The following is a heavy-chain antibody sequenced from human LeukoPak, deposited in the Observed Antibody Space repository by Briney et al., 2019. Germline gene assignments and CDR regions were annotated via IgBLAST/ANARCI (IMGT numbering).Heavy chain of an antibody. CDR2: INHSGST. V-gene: IGHV4-34*01. J-gene: IGHJ3*02. Sequence: SETLSLTCAVYGGSFSGYYWSWIRQPPGKGLEWIGEINHSGSTNYNPSLKSRVTISVDTSKNQFSLKLSSVTAADTAVYYCARGLETPFYDAFDIWGQGTMVTVSS. CDR3: ARGLETPFYDAFDI. CDR1: GGSFSGYY.